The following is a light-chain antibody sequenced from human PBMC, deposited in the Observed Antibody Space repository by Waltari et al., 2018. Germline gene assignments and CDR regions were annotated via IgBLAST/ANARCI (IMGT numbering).Light chain of an antibody. CDR1: QSIASH. CDR3: QQSYLTWT. J-gene: IGKJ1*01. V-gene: IGKV1-39*01. CDR2: ATS. Sequence: DIQMTQSPSSLSASVGDIVTITCRASQSIASHLNWYQQKPGIAPKLLIYATSSLQSWVPSRFSGSGSGTDFTLTISTLQPEDFATYYCQQSYLTWTFGQGTKVEIK.